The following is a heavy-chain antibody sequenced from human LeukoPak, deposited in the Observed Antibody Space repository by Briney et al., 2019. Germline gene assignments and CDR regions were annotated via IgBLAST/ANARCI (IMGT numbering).Heavy chain of an antibody. Sequence: GASVKVSCKASGYTFNTYGISWVRQAPGQGLEWMGWISTYNGDTNYVQNLQGRVTMTTDTSTSTAYMELMSLRSDDAAVYCCLRDAQRPRLTPDYWGQGTLVTVSS. CDR1: GYTFNTYG. J-gene: IGHJ4*02. V-gene: IGHV1-18*01. CDR3: LRDAQRPRLTPDY. CDR2: ISTYNGDT. D-gene: IGHD6-25*01.